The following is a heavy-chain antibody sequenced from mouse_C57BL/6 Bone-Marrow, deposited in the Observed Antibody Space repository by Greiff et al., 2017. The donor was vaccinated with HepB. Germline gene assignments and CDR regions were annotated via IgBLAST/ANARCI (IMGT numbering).Heavy chain of an antibody. CDR3: ARAGYYGSSSLFAY. CDR2: FTMYSDAT. D-gene: IGHD1-1*01. J-gene: IGHJ3*01. CDR1: YFAFMASA. V-gene: IGHV1-49*01. Sequence: LVESGAELVRPGSSVKLSCKDSYFAFMASAMHWVKQRPGHGLEWIGSFTMYSDATEYSENFKGKATLTANTSSSTAYMELSSLTSEDSAVYYCARAGYYGSSSLFAYWGQGTLVTVSA.